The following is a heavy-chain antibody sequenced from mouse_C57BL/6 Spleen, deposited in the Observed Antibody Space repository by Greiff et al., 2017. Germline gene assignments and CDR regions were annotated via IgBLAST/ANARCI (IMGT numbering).Heavy chain of an antibody. V-gene: IGHV1-53*01. CDR3: ARQRGTAQAPYDFDY. Sequence: QVQLQQPGTELVKPGASVKLSCKASGYTFTSYWMHWVKQRPGQGLEWIGNINPSNGGTKYNEKFKSKATLTVDKSSSTAYMQLSSLTSEDSAVYYCARQRGTAQAPYDFDYWGQGTTLTVSS. J-gene: IGHJ2*01. CDR1: GYTFTSYW. D-gene: IGHD3-2*02. CDR2: INPSNGGT.